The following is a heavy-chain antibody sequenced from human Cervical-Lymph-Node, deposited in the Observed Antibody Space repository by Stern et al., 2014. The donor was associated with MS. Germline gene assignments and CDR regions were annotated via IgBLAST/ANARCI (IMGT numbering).Heavy chain of an antibody. J-gene: IGHJ4*02. Sequence: QVQLVESGAEVKKPGASVKVSCKASGYTFTGYYMHWVRQAPGQGLEWMGRINPNSGGTNYAQKFQGRVTMTRDTSISTAYMELSRLRSDDTAVYYCARVNPVVVAAKNPNRFDYWGQGTLVTVSS. V-gene: IGHV1-2*06. D-gene: IGHD2-15*01. CDR1: GYTFTGYY. CDR2: INPNSGGT. CDR3: ARVNPVVVAAKNPNRFDY.